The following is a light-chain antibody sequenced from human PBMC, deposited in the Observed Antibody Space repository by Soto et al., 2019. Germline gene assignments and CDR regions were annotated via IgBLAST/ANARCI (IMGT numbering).Light chain of an antibody. J-gene: IGKJ5*01. CDR3: QQLNSYPFIT. CDR2: AAS. V-gene: IGKV1-9*01. CDR1: QGINNY. Sequence: DIQLTQSPSFLSASVGDRVTITCRASQGINNYLAWYQQKPGKAPKLLIYAASTLQSVVPPRFSGSGSGTEFTLTVSSLQPEDFATYYCQQLNSYPFITFDQGTRLEIK.